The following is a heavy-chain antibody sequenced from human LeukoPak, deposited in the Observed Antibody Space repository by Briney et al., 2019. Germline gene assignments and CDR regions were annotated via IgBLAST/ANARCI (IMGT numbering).Heavy chain of an antibody. CDR2: ISSSSSYI. V-gene: IGHV3-21*01. CDR1: GDSISSSS. D-gene: IGHD6-6*01. Sequence: ETLSLTCTVSGDSISSSSYYWGWIRQPPGKGLEWVSSISSSSSYIYYADSVKGRFTISRDNAKNSLYLQMNSLRVEDTAVYYCARDSSVRNPRMGRDWGQGTLVTVSS. J-gene: IGHJ4*02. CDR3: ARDSSVRNPRMGRD.